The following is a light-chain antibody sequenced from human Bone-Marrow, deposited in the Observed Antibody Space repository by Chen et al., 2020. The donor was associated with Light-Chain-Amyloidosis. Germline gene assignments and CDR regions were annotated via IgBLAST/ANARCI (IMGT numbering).Light chain of an antibody. J-gene: IGLJ1*01. V-gene: IGLV2-23*01. CDR2: EDN. CDR3: CSYAGSQIFV. Sequence: QSALTQPASVSGSPGQSIPISCTGTSTDVGNYNLVSWYQRHPGKAPKLIIFEDNKRPSGVPSRFSGSRSGYTASLTISGLQAEDESDYYCCSYAGSQIFVFGTGSRVTVL. CDR1: STDVGNYNL.